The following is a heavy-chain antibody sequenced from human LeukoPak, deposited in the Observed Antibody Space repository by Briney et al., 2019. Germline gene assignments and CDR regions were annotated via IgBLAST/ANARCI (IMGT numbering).Heavy chain of an antibody. Sequence: ASVKVSCMASGGTFSSYAISWVRQAPGQGLEWMGRIIPIFGIANYAQKFQGRVTITADKSTSTAYMELSSLRSEDTAVYYCARGYYDREAFDIWGQGTMVTVSS. CDR2: IIPIFGIA. V-gene: IGHV1-69*04. D-gene: IGHD3-22*01. J-gene: IGHJ3*02. CDR3: ARGYYDREAFDI. CDR1: GGTFSSYA.